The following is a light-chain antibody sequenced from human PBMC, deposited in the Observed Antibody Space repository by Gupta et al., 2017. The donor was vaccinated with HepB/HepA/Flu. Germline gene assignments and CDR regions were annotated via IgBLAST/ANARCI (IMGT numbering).Light chain of an antibody. CDR3: QQYGGSPVYS. CDR1: QSVSSNY. Sequence: EIVLTQSPGTLSLSPGERATLSCRTSQSVSSNYFAWYQQKPGQPPRLLIYGASTRATGTPDRFSGGGSGTDFTLTITRLEPEDFAVYYCQQYGGSPVYSFGQGTRLEIK. V-gene: IGKV3-20*01. CDR2: GAS. J-gene: IGKJ2*03.